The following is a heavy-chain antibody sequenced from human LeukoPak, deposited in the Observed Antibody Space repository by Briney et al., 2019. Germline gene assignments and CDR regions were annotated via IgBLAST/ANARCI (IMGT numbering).Heavy chain of an antibody. CDR2: ISAGGETT. V-gene: IGHV3-23*01. J-gene: IGHJ3*02. CDR1: RFSFSTFP. Sequence: GGSLRLSCAASRFSFSTFPMGWVRQAPGKGLEWVSGISAGGETTFYADSVRGRLTISRDNSKNTLYLQMNSLSAEDTAVYYCAKSLLPPPPGRGRVFDIGAKGTMAPVSS. D-gene: IGHD3-10*01. CDR3: AKSLLPPPPGRGRVFDI.